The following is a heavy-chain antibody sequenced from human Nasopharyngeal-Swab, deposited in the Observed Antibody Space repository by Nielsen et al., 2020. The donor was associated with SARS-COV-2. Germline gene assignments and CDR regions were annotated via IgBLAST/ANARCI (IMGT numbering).Heavy chain of an antibody. CDR1: GFTFDDYA. V-gene: IGHV3-9*01. CDR2: ISWNSVSI. CDR3: AKGIAAAGSRCLDY. Sequence: GGSLRLSCAASGFTFDDYAMHWVRQAPGKGLELVSGISWNSVSIGYADSVKGRFTISRDNAKNSLYLQMNSLRAEDTALYYCAKGIAAAGSRCLDYWGQGTLVTVSS. J-gene: IGHJ4*02. D-gene: IGHD6-13*01.